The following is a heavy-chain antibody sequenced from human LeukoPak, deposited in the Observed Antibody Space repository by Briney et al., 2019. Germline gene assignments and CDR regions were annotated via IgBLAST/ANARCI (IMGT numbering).Heavy chain of an antibody. CDR2: IYTSGST. CDR3: ASSHESYFDY. CDR1: GGSIGSYY. V-gene: IGHV4-4*09. Sequence: SETLSLTCTVSGGSIGSYYWSWIRQPPGKGLEWIGYIYTSGSTNYNPSLKSRVTISVDTSKNQFSLKLSSVTAADTAVYYCASSHESYFDYWGQGTLVTVSS. J-gene: IGHJ4*02.